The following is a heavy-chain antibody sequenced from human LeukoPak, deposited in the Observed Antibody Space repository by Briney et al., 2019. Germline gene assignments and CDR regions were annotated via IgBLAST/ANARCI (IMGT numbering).Heavy chain of an antibody. D-gene: IGHD2-21*02. V-gene: IGHV4-4*07. CDR1: GDSISSYY. CDR2: IYTSGST. CDR3: ARVAYCGGDCYSFDY. J-gene: IGHJ4*02. Sequence: SETLSLTCTVSGDSISSYYWSWIRQPAGKGLEWIGRIYTSGSTSYNPSLKSRVTMSVDTSKNQFSLKLSSVTVADTAVYYCARVAYCGGDCYSFDYWGQGTLVTVSS.